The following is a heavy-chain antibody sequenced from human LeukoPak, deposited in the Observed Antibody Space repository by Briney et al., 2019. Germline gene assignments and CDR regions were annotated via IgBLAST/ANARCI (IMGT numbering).Heavy chain of an antibody. D-gene: IGHD3-10*01. J-gene: IGHJ4*02. CDR3: ARGDGSGSYYCVY. CDR1: GGTFSSYA. Sequence: SVTVSCKASGGTFSSYAISWVRQAPGQGLEWMGGIIPIFGTANYAQKFQGRVTITADKSTSTAYMELSSLRSEDTAVYYCARGDGSGSYYCVYWGQGTLVTVSS. CDR2: IIPIFGTA. V-gene: IGHV1-69*06.